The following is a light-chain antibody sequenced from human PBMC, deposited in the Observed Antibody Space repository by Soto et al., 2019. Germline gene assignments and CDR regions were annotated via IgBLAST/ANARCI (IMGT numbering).Light chain of an antibody. CDR3: QQYYSFPLT. CDR1: QGMSSY. V-gene: IGKV1-9*01. J-gene: IGKJ5*01. Sequence: DIQLTQSPSFLSASVGDRVTITCRASQGMSSYLAWYQQKPGKAPELLIYAASTLQSGVPSRFSGSGSGTDFTLTISCLQSEDFATYYCQQYYSFPLTFGQGTRLEVK. CDR2: AAS.